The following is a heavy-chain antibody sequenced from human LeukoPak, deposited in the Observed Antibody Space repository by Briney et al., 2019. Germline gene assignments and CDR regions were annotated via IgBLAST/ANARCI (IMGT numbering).Heavy chain of an antibody. CDR3: ARVTRAYYYGSGSYPYLDY. V-gene: IGHV4-30-2*01. CDR2: IYHSGST. CDR1: GGSISSGGYS. J-gene: IGHJ4*02. Sequence: SQTLSLTCAVSGGSISSGGYSWSWIRQPPGKGLEWIGYIYHSGSTYYNPSLKSRVTISVDRSKNQFSLKLSSVTAADTAVYYCARVTRAYYYGSGSYPYLDYWGQGTLVTVSS. D-gene: IGHD3-10*01.